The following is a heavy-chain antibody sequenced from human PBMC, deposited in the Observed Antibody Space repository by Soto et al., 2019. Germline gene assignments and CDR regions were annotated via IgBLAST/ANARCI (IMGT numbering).Heavy chain of an antibody. CDR2: IIPIFGTA. CDR1: GGTFSSYA. D-gene: IGHD6-19*01. Sequence: ASVKVSCNASGGTFSSYAISWVRLAPGQGLEWMGGIIPIFGTANYAQKFQGRVTITADESTSTAYMELSSLRSEDTAVYYCARDRKMLAVAEAFDYWGQGTLVTVSS. J-gene: IGHJ4*02. V-gene: IGHV1-69*13. CDR3: ARDRKMLAVAEAFDY.